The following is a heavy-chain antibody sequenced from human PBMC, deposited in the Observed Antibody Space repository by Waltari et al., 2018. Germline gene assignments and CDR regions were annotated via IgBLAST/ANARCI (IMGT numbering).Heavy chain of an antibody. CDR1: GGSITSSRHY. CDR3: ATYVGASVGTAAFDV. J-gene: IGHJ3*01. V-gene: IGHV4-39*01. Sequence: QLHLQESGPGLVKPSETLSLTCSVSGGSITSSRHYWGWIRQPPGKVLEWTGTISYSGATYYNPSLRSRVTISLDTSKNQFSLKLNSVTAADTAVYYCATYVGASVGTAAFDVWGQGTMVTASS. CDR2: ISYSGAT. D-gene: IGHD3-10*02.